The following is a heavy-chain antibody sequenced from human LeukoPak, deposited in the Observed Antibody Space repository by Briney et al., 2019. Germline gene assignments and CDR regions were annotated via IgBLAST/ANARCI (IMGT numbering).Heavy chain of an antibody. CDR3: TKDQGPDYVPLGSATHAY. V-gene: IGHV3-23*01. Sequence: PGGSLRLSCAASGLTFSYSALSWVRQAPGKGLQWVSSISGNGLQIRYADSVKGRFTVSRDNSRDTLYLQMDSLRAEDTAIYYCTKDQGPDYVPLGSATHAYWGQGALVSVSS. CDR2: ISGNGLQI. J-gene: IGHJ4*02. CDR1: GLTFSYSA. D-gene: IGHD3-10*02.